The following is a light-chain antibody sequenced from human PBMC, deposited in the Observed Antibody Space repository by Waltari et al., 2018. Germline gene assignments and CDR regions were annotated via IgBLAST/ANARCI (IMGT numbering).Light chain of an antibody. J-gene: IGKJ4*01. CDR1: QLVRNF. CDR2: DAS. Sequence: EIVLTQSPATLSLSPGQRATLSCRASQLVRNFLAWYQQRPGQSPRLLMYDASNRATGIPARFSGSGSGTDFTLTISSLEPEDVALYYCQQRNYWPLTFGGGTRVEI. CDR3: QQRNYWPLT. V-gene: IGKV3-11*01.